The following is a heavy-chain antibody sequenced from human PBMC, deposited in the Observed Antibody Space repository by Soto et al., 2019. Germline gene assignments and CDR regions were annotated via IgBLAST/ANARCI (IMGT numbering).Heavy chain of an antibody. CDR3: TTDIVAKISAIDI. Sequence: GGSLRLSCAASGFTFSNAWMSWVRQAPGKGLEWVGRIKSKTDGGTADYAATVKGRITITREDSKNTLKLQKNSLKTDNTAVHYCTTDIVAKISAIDIWGQGTMVTVSS. J-gene: IGHJ3*02. D-gene: IGHD5-12*01. V-gene: IGHV3-15*01. CDR1: GFTFSNAW. CDR2: IKSKTDGGTA.